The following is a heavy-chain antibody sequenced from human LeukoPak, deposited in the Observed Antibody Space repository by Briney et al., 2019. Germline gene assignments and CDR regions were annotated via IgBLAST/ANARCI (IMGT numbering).Heavy chain of an antibody. Sequence: SVKVSCTASGGTFSSYAFSWVRQAPGQGLEWMGGIIPIFGTANYAQKFQGRVTITADESTSTAYMELSSLRSEDTAVYYCASTFPWEKRDIRYGMDVWGQGTTVTVSS. D-gene: IGHD1-26*01. CDR3: ASTFPWEKRDIRYGMDV. CDR1: GGTFSSYA. J-gene: IGHJ6*02. CDR2: IIPIFGTA. V-gene: IGHV1-69*01.